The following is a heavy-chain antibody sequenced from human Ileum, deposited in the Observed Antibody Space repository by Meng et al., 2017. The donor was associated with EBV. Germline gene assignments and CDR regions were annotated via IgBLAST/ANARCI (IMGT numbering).Heavy chain of an antibody. CDR2: ISHSGTT. CDR1: GGSFSPYY. Sequence: QVHLQQWGTGLLKPSETLSLPCVVYGGSFSPYYWSWLRQSPEKGLEWIGEISHSGTTKYNPSLQSRVTISMDTSKNQFSLQLNSVTAADTAVYYCARDRPGIETRLDSWGQGTLVTVSS. D-gene: IGHD5-24*01. CDR3: ARDRPGIETRLDS. V-gene: IGHV4-34*01. J-gene: IGHJ4*02.